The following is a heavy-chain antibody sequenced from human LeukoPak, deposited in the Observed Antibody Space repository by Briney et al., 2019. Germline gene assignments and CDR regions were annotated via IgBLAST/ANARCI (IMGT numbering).Heavy chain of an antibody. D-gene: IGHD1-26*01. CDR1: GFTLNNYA. CDR2: INNSGGST. Sequence: RGSLRLSCAASGFTLNNYAMSWVRQAPGKGLEWVSIINNSGGSTYYADSVKGRFTISRDLSKNTLYLQMNSLRAEDTALYYCARKYSGTNPFDYWGQGTLVTVSS. J-gene: IGHJ4*02. V-gene: IGHV3-23*01. CDR3: ARKYSGTNPFDY.